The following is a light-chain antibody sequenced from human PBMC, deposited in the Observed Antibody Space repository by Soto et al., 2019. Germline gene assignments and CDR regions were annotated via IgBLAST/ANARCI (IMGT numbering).Light chain of an antibody. J-gene: IGKJ1*01. V-gene: IGKV3-15*01. CDR3: QQYNNWPPWT. CDR1: QSVSRN. Sequence: EIVMTPSPAPLSVSPVAMATFFCICRQSVSRNLAWYQQKPGQAPRLLLYGASTRATGIPARFSGSGPGTEFTLTISSLQSEDFAVYYCQQYNNWPPWTFGQGTKGDIK. CDR2: GAS.